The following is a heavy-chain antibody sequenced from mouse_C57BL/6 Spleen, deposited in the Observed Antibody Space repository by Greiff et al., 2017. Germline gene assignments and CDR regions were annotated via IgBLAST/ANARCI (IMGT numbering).Heavy chain of an antibody. CDR1: GYTFTSYW. J-gene: IGHJ1*03. Sequence: QVQLKQPGAELVKPGASVKLSCKASGYTFTSYWMPWVQQRPGQGLEWIGMIHTNSGSTNYNEKLKSKATLTVDKSSSTAYMQLSSLTSEDSAVYYCAGITTVVRGYFDVWGTGTTVTVSS. D-gene: IGHD1-1*01. CDR3: AGITTVVRGYFDV. V-gene: IGHV1-64*01. CDR2: IHTNSGST.